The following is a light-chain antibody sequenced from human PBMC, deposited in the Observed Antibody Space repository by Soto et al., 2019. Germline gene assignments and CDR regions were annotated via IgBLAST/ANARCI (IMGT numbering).Light chain of an antibody. J-gene: IGKJ4*01. Sequence: DIQMTQSLSSLSASVGDRVTITCRASQSISNYLNWYQQKPGKAPKLLIYAASSLQSGVPSRFSGSGSGTDFSLTISSLQHEDFASYYCQQSYSTPLTFGGGTKVDIK. CDR2: AAS. V-gene: IGKV1-39*01. CDR1: QSISNY. CDR3: QQSYSTPLT.